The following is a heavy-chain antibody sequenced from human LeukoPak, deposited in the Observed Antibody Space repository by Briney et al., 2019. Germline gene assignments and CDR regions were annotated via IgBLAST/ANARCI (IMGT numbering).Heavy chain of an antibody. CDR3: ARTYSSSDEFDY. V-gene: IGHV1-46*01. J-gene: IGHJ4*02. D-gene: IGHD6-13*01. CDR1: GYTFISYD. Sequence: ASVKVSCTASGYTFISYDINWVRQAPGQGLEWMGIINPSGGSTTYAQKFQGRVAMTRDTSTSRVYMEVSSLRSEDTAVYYCARTYSSSDEFDYWGQGTLVTVSS. CDR2: INPSGGST.